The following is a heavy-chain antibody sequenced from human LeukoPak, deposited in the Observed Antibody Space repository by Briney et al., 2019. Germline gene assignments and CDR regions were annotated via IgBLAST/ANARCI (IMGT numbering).Heavy chain of an antibody. CDR2: IYYSGST. CDR1: GGSISSYY. J-gene: IGHJ4*02. V-gene: IGHV4-59*01. D-gene: IGHD2-21*02. CDR3: ARDYGEVTFDY. Sequence: PSETLSLTCTVSGGSISSYYWSWIRQPPGKGLEWTGYIYYSGSTNYNPSLKSRVTISVDTSKNQFSLKLSSVTAADTAVYYCARDYGEVTFDYWGQGTLVTVSS.